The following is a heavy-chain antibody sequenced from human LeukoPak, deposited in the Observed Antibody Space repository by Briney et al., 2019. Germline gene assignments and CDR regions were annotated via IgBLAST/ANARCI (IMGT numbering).Heavy chain of an antibody. V-gene: IGHV3-30*18. CDR3: AKDRGAAASYFDY. D-gene: IGHD6-13*01. CDR2: ISYAGSNK. CDR1: GFTFSSYG. Sequence: GGSLRLSCAASGFTFSSYGMHWVRQPPGKGLEWVAVISYAGSNKYYADSVEGRFTISRDNSKNTLYLQMNSLRAEDTAVYFCAKDRGAAASYFDYWGQGTLVTASS. J-gene: IGHJ4*02.